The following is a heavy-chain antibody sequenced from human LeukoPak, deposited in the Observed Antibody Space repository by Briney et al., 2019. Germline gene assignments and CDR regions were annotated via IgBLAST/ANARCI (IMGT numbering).Heavy chain of an antibody. CDR3: AKDPSGSYLNWFDP. CDR1: GFTFSSYG. Sequence: PGGSLGLSCAASGFTFSSYGMHWVRQAPGKGLEGVAVISYDGSNKYYADSVKGRFTISRDNSKNTLYLQMNSLRAEDTAVYYCAKDPSGSYLNWFDPWGQGTLVTVSS. V-gene: IGHV3-30*18. CDR2: ISYDGSNK. D-gene: IGHD1-26*01. J-gene: IGHJ5*02.